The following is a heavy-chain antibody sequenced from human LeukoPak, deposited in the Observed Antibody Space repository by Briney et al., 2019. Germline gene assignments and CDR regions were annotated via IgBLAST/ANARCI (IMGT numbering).Heavy chain of an antibody. CDR1: GFTFSSYW. Sequence: GGSLRLSCAASGFTFSSYWMHWVRQAPEKGLVWVSRISSDGGGTSSADSVKGRFTVSRDNAKNTLYLQMNSLRAEDTAVYYCARGLAGAVNVMDVWGQGTTVTVSS. V-gene: IGHV3-74*01. CDR2: ISSDGGGT. CDR3: ARGLAGAVNVMDV. D-gene: IGHD6-19*01. J-gene: IGHJ6*02.